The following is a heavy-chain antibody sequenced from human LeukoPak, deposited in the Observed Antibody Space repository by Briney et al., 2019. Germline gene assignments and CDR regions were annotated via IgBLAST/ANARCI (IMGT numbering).Heavy chain of an antibody. D-gene: IGHD1-26*01. J-gene: IGHJ4*02. CDR2: ISGSGGST. CDR1: GFTFSSYW. CDR3: AKGRYSGSYYVSRYYFDY. V-gene: IGHV3-23*01. Sequence: GGSLRLSCAASGFTFSSYWMSRVRQAPGKGLEWVSAISGSGGSTYYADSVKGRFTISRDNSKNTLYLQMNSLRAEDTAVYYCAKGRYSGSYYVSRYYFDYWGQGTLVTVSS.